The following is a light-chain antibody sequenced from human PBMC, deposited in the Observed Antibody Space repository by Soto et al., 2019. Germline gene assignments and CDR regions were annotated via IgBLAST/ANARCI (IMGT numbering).Light chain of an antibody. Sequence: QSALTQPASVSGSPGQSITISCTGTSSDVGSDYLVSWYQQHPGTAPKLIIYEGTKRPSGVSDRFSGSRSGNTASLTISGLQAEDEADYYCSSYTDSSNYVFGTGTKLTVL. CDR1: SSDVGSDYL. V-gene: IGLV2-14*02. J-gene: IGLJ1*01. CDR2: EGT. CDR3: SSYTDSSNYV.